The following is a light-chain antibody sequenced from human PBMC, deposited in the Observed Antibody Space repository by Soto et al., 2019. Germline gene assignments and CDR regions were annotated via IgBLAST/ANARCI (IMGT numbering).Light chain of an antibody. CDR3: QQYNNWPPLT. CDR2: GTY. J-gene: IGKJ4*01. CDR1: QSVSSN. V-gene: IGKV3D-15*01. Sequence: EIVMTQSPATLSVSPGERATLSCRASQSVSSNLAWYQPKPGQAPRLLIYGTYIRATCIPARLSCSGSGTEFTLTISSLQSEDFAVYYCQQYNNWPPLTFGGGTKVEIK.